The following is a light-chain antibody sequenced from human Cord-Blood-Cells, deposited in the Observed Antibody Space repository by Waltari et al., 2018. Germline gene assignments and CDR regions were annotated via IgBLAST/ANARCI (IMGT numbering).Light chain of an antibody. V-gene: IGLV2-11*01. Sequence: QSALTQPRSVSGSPGQSVTISCTGTSSDVGGYNYVSWYQQHPGKAPQLMIYDVSKRPSGVPDRFYGSNSGNTASLTISGLQAEDEADYYCCSYAGSYNNYVFGTGTKVTVL. CDR3: CSYAGSYNNYV. CDR2: DVS. CDR1: SSDVGGYNY. J-gene: IGLJ1*01.